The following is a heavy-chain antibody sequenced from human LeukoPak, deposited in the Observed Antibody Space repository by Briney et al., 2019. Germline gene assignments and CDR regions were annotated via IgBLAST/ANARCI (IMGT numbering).Heavy chain of an antibody. V-gene: IGHV3-30*02. Sequence: GGSLRLSCAASGFTFSNYGMHWVRQAPGKGLEWVTFILYDGSNKYYADSVKGRFTISRDNSKNTLYLQMNSLRAEDTAVYYCAKVSEPGWFDPWGQGTLVTVSS. J-gene: IGHJ5*02. D-gene: IGHD1-26*01. CDR2: ILYDGSNK. CDR3: AKVSEPGWFDP. CDR1: GFTFSNYG.